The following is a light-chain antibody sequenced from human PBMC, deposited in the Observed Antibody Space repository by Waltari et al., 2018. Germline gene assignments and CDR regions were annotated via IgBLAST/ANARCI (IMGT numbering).Light chain of an antibody. CDR2: RDN. J-gene: IGLJ2*01. CDR1: SSNIGSNT. Sequence: QSVLTQPPSASGPPAQRVTISCFGSSSNIGSNTVNWYHQFPGTAPNLLIYRDNQRPSGVPDRISGSKSGTSASLAISGLQSEDEADYYCAVWDDSLNGVVFGGGTRLTVL. CDR3: AVWDDSLNGVV. V-gene: IGLV1-44*01.